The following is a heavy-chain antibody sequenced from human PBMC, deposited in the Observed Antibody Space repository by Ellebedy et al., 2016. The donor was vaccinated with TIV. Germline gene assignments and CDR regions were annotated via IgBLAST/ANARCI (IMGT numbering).Heavy chain of an antibody. CDR3: ASAGTARTKVDDGYNYYGMDV. V-gene: IGHV3-64*01. CDR1: GFTFSSYA. CDR2: ISSNGGST. Sequence: PGGSLRLSCAASGFTFSSYAMHWVRQAPGKGLEYVSAISSNGGSTCYANSVKGRFTISRDNSKNTLYLQMGSLRAEDMAVYYCASAGTARTKVDDGYNYYGMDVWGQGTTVTVSS. J-gene: IGHJ6*02. D-gene: IGHD5-18*01.